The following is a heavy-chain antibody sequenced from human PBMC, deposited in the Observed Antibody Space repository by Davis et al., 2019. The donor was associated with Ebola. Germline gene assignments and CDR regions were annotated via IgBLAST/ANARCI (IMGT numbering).Heavy chain of an antibody. V-gene: IGHV1-18*01. D-gene: IGHD2-15*01. CDR2: ISAYNGNT. Sequence: ASVMVSCKASGYTFTNYGISWVRQAPGQGLEWMGWISAYNGNTNYAQKLQGRVTMTTDTSTSTAYMELRSLRSDDTAVYYCARGYCSGGSCYSADYWGQGTLVTVSS. CDR1: GYTFTNYG. CDR3: ARGYCSGGSCYSADY. J-gene: IGHJ4*02.